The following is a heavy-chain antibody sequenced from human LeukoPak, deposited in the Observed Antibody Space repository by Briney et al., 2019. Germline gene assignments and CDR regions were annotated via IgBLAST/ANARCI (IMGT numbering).Heavy chain of an antibody. J-gene: IGHJ1*01. V-gene: IGHV3-7*01. CDR3: TRNRGAAAGDD. D-gene: IGHD6-13*01. CDR1: GVTFSSYW. CDR2: IRPDGSGA. Sequence: GGTLSLSCAASGVTFSSYWMTWVRQAPGKGLGWVADIRPDGSGASYVDSAKGRFTFPRTNAKNRLYLQITSLRPEDTAGYYCTRNRGAAAGDDWGRGTLATVSS.